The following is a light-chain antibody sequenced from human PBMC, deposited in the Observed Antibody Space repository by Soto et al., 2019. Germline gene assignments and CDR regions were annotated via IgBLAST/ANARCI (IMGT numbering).Light chain of an antibody. CDR3: QQNFSIPIT. V-gene: IGKV1-5*01. CDR1: QSIGRF. J-gene: IGKJ5*01. CDR2: DAS. Sequence: DIQMTQSPSTLSASVGDRVTITCRASQSIGRFLAWYQHQPGKAPKLLIYDASTLESGVPSRFSGSGSGTHFTLTITGLQPADFATYYCQQNFSIPITFGQGTRLEIK.